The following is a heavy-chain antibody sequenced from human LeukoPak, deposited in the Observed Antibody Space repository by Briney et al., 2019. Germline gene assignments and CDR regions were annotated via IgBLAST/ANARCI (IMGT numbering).Heavy chain of an antibody. CDR2: IYYSWCT. V-gene: IGHV4-59*08. J-gene: IGHJ4*02. Sequence: KPAEALSLTCTVSGGFISNYYWSWIRQPPGKGLEWIGYIYYSWCTNYNPSLKSRDTISVHTSKNQFSLKLRSVTAADTAVYSCASYSGWYGDSVFDYWGQGTLVTVSS. D-gene: IGHD6-19*01. CDR1: GGFISNYY. CDR3: ASYSGWYGDSVFDY.